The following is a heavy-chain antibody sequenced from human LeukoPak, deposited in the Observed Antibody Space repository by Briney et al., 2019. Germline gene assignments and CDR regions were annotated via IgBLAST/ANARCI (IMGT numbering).Heavy chain of an antibody. CDR3: AGVWSGQNDY. CDR1: GGSISSYY. J-gene: IGHJ4*02. V-gene: IGHV4-59*01. D-gene: IGHD3-3*01. Sequence: PSETLSLTRTVSGGSISSYYWSWIRQPPGKGLEWIGYIYYSGSTNYNPSLKSRVTISVDTSKNQFSLKLSSVTAADTAVYYCAGVWSGQNDYWGQGTLVTVSS. CDR2: IYYSGST.